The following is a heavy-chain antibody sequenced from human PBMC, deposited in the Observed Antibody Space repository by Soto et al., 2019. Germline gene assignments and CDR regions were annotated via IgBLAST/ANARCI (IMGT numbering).Heavy chain of an antibody. CDR3: ARKYGRGTSCYGPGL. CDR2: ISAYNDNT. J-gene: IGHJ6*02. D-gene: IGHD2-2*01. V-gene: IGHV1-18*04. CDR1: GYTFTDYG. Sequence: GASLKVSCKASGYTFTDYGISWVRQAPGRGLEWMGWISAYNDNTKYAQKLQGRVTMTTDTSTSTVYMELRSLRSDDTAVYYCARKYGRGTSCYGPGLWGEGTRVTVP.